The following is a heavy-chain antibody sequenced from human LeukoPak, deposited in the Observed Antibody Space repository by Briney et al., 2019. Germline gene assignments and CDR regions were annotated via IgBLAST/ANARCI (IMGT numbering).Heavy chain of an antibody. Sequence: SETLSLTCAVYGGSFSGYYWSWLRQPPGKGLEWIGEINHSGSTNYNPSLKSRVTISVDTSKNQFSLKLSSVTAADTAVYYCARHARRITMVRGKFDYWGQGTLVTVSS. CDR3: ARHARRITMVRGKFDY. CDR1: GGSFSGYY. CDR2: INHSGST. D-gene: IGHD3-10*01. J-gene: IGHJ4*02. V-gene: IGHV4-34*01.